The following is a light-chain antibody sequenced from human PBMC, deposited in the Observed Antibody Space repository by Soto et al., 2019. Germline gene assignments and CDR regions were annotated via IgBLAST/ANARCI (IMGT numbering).Light chain of an antibody. CDR1: QSVTSSS. CDR3: QQYGSSPRT. V-gene: IGKV3-20*01. Sequence: DIVVTQFGVTLSLSPGERATLSCRASQSVTSSSLAWYQQKVGRAPRVLIYGASNRATGIPDRFSGSGSGTDFTLTITRLEPEDFTVYYCQQYGSSPRTFGQGARPEIK. J-gene: IGKJ5*01. CDR2: GAS.